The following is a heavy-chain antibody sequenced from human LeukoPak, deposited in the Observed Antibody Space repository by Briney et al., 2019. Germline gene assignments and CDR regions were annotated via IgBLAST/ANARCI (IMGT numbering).Heavy chain of an antibody. V-gene: IGHV3-23*01. J-gene: IGHJ4*02. D-gene: IGHD6-19*01. CDR1: GFTFSSHG. CDR3: AKPAISSRGWYYDY. CDR2: ISPSADIT. Sequence: GGSLRLSCAASGFTFSSHGMNWVRQAPGKGLEWISGISPSADITYYADSVKGRFTISRDNSENTVYLHMSSLRAGDTAVYYCAKPAISSRGWYYDYWGQGTLVTVSS.